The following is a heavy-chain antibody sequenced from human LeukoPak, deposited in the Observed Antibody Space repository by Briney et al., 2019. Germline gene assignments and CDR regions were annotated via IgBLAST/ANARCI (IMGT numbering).Heavy chain of an antibody. V-gene: IGHV4-61*02. CDR1: GGSISSGSYY. CDR3: ARAVATMVRGVTWAFDI. J-gene: IGHJ3*02. Sequence: SETLSLTCTVSGGSISSGSYYWSWIRQPAGKGLEWIGRIYTSGNTNYNPSLKSRVTISVDTSKNQFSLKLSSVTAADTAVYYCARAVATMVRGVTWAFDIWGQGTMVTVSS. D-gene: IGHD3-10*01. CDR2: IYTSGNT.